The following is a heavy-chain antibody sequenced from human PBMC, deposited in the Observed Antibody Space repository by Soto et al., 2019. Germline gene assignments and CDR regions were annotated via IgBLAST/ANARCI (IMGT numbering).Heavy chain of an antibody. D-gene: IGHD3-16*02. V-gene: IGHV4-59*01. J-gene: IGHJ4*02. CDR2: IYYSGST. Sequence: PSETLSLTCTVSGGSISTYYWSWIRQPPGKGLEWIGYIYYSGSTNYNPSLKSRVTISVDTSKNQFSLKLSSVTAADTAVYYCARSGSYRDPFDYWGQGTLVTVSS. CDR3: ARSGSYRDPFDY. CDR1: GGSISTYY.